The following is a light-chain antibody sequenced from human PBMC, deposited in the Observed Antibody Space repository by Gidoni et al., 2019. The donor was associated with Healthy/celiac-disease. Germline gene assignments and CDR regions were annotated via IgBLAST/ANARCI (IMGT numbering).Light chain of an antibody. CDR1: QSVRSY. Sequence: EIVLTQSPATLSLSPGERATLSCRASQSVRSYLAWYQQKPGQAPRLLIYDASNRATGIPARFSGSGSGTDFTLTISSLEPEDFAVYYCQQRSNWPPGSTFGPGTKVDIK. CDR2: DAS. V-gene: IGKV3-11*01. CDR3: QQRSNWPPGST. J-gene: IGKJ3*01.